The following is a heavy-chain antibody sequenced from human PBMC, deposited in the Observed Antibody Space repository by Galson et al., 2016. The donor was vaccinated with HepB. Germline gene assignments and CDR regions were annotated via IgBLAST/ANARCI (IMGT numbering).Heavy chain of an antibody. V-gene: IGHV4-4*02. Sequence: SETLSLTCTVSSGSVSVADWWSWVRQPPGRGLEWLGEIYQNGMTNYNKTLKSRMSISLDNSNRHFSLRMNSVTAADTAVYYCARLITQYFTAPACTSHDINWFDSWGPGALVIVSS. CDR2: IYQNGMT. D-gene: IGHD2-8*02. J-gene: IGHJ5*01. CDR1: SGSVSVADW. CDR3: ARLITQYFTAPACTSHDINWFDS.